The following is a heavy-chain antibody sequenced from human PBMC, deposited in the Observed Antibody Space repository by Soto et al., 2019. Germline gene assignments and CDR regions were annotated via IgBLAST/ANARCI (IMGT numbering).Heavy chain of an antibody. CDR2: IYWDDDE. Sequence: QITLRESGPALVSPAQPLTLTCTFSGFSLTSHHMGVAWIRQPPGKAMAWLALIYWDDDERFNPSLKARLAISKDTSKNQGVLTKTNMGPLDTATYFCGRAGDYDLLSLDHWGPGTLVTVSS. V-gene: IGHV2-5*02. CDR3: GRAGDYDLLSLDH. J-gene: IGHJ4*02. D-gene: IGHD4-17*01. CDR1: GFSLTSHHMG.